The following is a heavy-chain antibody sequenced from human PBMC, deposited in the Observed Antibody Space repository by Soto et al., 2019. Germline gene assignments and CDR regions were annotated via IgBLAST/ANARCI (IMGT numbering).Heavy chain of an antibody. V-gene: IGHV3-11*01. D-gene: IGHD3-10*01. CDR1: GFTFSDYY. Sequence: GGSLRLSCAASGFTFSDYYMSWIRQAPGKGLEWVSYISSSGSTIYYADSVKGRFTISRDNAKNSLYLQMNSLRAEDTAVYYCARVAYYVSGEYYYYYYYMDVWGKGTTVTVSS. CDR2: ISSSGSTI. J-gene: IGHJ6*03. CDR3: ARVAYYVSGEYYYYYYYMDV.